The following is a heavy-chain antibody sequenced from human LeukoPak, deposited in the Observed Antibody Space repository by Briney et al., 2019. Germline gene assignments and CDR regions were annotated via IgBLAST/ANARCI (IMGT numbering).Heavy chain of an antibody. Sequence: QPGGSLRLSCAASGFTLSSYEMNWVRLAPGKGLEWISYISRSGYNTYYADSVQGRFTISTDSAINSLYLQLDSLRAEDTAMYYWARGPYSSNWYVDYWGQGTLVTVAS. D-gene: IGHD6-13*01. V-gene: IGHV3-48*03. CDR2: ISRSGYNT. CDR3: ARGPYSSNWYVDY. CDR1: GFTLSSYE. J-gene: IGHJ4*02.